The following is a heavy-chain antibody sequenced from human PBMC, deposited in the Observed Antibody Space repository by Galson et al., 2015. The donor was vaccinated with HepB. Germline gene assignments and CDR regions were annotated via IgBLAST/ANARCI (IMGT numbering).Heavy chain of an antibody. Sequence: SLRLSCAASGFIFSSYGMHWVRQAPGKGLEWVSSISSSSSYIYYADSVKGRFTISRDNAKNSLYLQMNSLRAEDTAVYYCARVEFGQQLVDYYYYYYMDVWGKGTTVTVSS. CDR1: GFIFSSYG. CDR2: ISSSSSYI. CDR3: ARVEFGQQLVDYYYYYYMDV. J-gene: IGHJ6*03. V-gene: IGHV3-21*01. D-gene: IGHD6-13*01.